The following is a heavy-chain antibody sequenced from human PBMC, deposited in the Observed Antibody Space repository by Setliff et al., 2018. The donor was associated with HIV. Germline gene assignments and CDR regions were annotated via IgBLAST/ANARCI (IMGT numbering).Heavy chain of an antibody. D-gene: IGHD2-15*01. J-gene: IGHJ4*02. CDR3: ARSVFYGVAATHFDF. CDR1: LGSISSSYSHY. CDR2: IYHTGRT. Sequence: PSETLSLTCTVSLGSISSSYSHYWSWIRQHPGKGLEWIGYIYHTGRTYFNESLKSRVTISVDTSKNQFSLKLNSVTAADTAVYYCARSVFYGVAATHFDFWGQGTLVTVSS. V-gene: IGHV4-31*03.